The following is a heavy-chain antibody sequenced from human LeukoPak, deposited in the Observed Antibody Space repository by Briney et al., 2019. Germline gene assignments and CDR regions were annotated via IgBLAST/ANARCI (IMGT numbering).Heavy chain of an antibody. Sequence: GGSLRLSCAASGFTFSTSVMSWVRQAPGKGLEWVSAISGSGGSTYYADSVKGRFTISRDNSKNTLYLQMNSLRAEDTAVYYCAKDAPGWYYDSSGYDYWGQGTLVTVSS. D-gene: IGHD3-22*01. CDR2: ISGSGGST. J-gene: IGHJ4*02. V-gene: IGHV3-23*01. CDR3: AKDAPGWYYDSSGYDY. CDR1: GFTFSTSV.